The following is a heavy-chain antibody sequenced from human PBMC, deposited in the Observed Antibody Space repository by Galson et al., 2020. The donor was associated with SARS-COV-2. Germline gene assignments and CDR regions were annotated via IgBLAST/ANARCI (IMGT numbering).Heavy chain of an antibody. CDR2: IYAYSGANT. Sequence: TGGSLRLSCAATGFTIYGNYINWVRQAPGKGLEWVSIIYAYSGANTYYADSVRGRFTISSHNSENTVYLQMNSLRVEDTAVYYCARGVGGMNVWGQGTTVTVSS. J-gene: IGHJ6*02. D-gene: IGHD3-10*01. CDR1: GFTIYGNY. V-gene: IGHV3-53*04. CDR3: ARGVGGMNV.